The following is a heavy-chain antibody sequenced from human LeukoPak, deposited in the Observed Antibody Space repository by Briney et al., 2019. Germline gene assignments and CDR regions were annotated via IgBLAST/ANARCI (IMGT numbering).Heavy chain of an antibody. J-gene: IGHJ4*02. V-gene: IGHV4-59*12. Sequence: SETLSLTCTVSGGSINSYYWSWIRQPPGKRLEWIGHIYYSGSNKNNPSLKSRVTMTVDTSKNQFSLKLTSVTAADTAMYFCARFGSYFEYWGQAILVTVSS. CDR3: ARFGSYFEY. CDR1: GGSINSYY. D-gene: IGHD3-10*01. CDR2: IYYSGSN.